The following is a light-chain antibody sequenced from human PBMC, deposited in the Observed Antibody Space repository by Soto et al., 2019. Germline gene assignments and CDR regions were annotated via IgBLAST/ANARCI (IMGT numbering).Light chain of an antibody. CDR3: QHYSGDRAT. V-gene: IGKV1-39*01. CDR2: AAS. Sequence: DIQMTQSPSSLSASVGDRVTITCRASQSISSYLNWYQQKPGKAPKLLIYAASSLQSGVPSRFSGSGSGTEFTLTISSLQPEDFATYYCQHYSGDRATFGQGTKVDIK. J-gene: IGKJ1*01. CDR1: QSISSY.